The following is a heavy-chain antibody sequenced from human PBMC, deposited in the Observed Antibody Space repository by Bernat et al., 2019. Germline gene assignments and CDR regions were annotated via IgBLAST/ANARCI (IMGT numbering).Heavy chain of an antibody. V-gene: IGHV3-66*01. J-gene: IGHJ3*02. D-gene: IGHD2-2*01. CDR3: ARGAVYQLLYAFDI. Sequence: EVQLVESGGGLVQPGGSLRLSCAASGFTVSSNYMSWVRQAPGKGLEWVSVIYSGGSTYYADSVKGRFTISRDNSKNTLYLQMNSLRAEDTAVYYCARGAVYQLLYAFDIWGKGTMVTVSS. CDR1: GFTVSSNY. CDR2: IYSGGST.